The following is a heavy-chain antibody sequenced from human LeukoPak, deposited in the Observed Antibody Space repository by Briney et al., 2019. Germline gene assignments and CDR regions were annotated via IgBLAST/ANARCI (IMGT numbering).Heavy chain of an antibody. D-gene: IGHD1-26*01. Sequence: SGGSLRLSCAASGFTFSSYWMSWVRQAPGKGLEWVANIKQDGSTKHYADSLKGRFTISRDNPKNSLFLQMNNLRADDTAIYYCTRDTIGSLDYWGQGILVTVAS. CDR2: IKQDGSTK. CDR1: GFTFSSYW. V-gene: IGHV3-7*01. CDR3: TRDTIGSLDY. J-gene: IGHJ4*02.